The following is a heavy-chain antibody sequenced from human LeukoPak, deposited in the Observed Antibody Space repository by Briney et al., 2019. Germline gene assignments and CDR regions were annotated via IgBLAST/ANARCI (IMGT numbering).Heavy chain of an antibody. J-gene: IGHJ6*02. D-gene: IGHD6-19*01. CDR1: GYTFTSYD. CDR2: ISAYNGNT. Sequence: ASVKVSCKASGYTFTSYDINWVRQAPGQGLEWMGWISAYNGNTNYAQKLQGRVTMTTDTSTSTAYMELRSLRSDDTAVYYCARVRIRVAGTSDYYYGMDVWGQGTTVTVSS. V-gene: IGHV1-18*01. CDR3: ARVRIRVAGTSDYYYGMDV.